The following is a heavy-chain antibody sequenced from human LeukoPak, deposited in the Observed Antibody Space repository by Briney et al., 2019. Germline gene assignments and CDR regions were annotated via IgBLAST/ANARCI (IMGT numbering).Heavy chain of an antibody. Sequence: ASVKVSCKTSGYTCTNYAMHWVRQAPGQRLEWMGWIDAGDGNTKYSRTFQGRITITRDTSASTAYMELSSLRSEDTAVYYCAISAFDYWGQGTLVTVSS. CDR2: IDAGDGNT. D-gene: IGHD1-26*01. CDR1: GYTCTNYA. J-gene: IGHJ4*02. CDR3: AISAFDY. V-gene: IGHV1-3*01.